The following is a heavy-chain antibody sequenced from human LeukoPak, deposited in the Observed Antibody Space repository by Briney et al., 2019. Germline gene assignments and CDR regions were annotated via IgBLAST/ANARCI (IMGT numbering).Heavy chain of an antibody. J-gene: IGHJ4*02. CDR3: ARVQTPSGSGSYSFDY. D-gene: IGHD3-10*01. CDR1: GGSISSYH. CDR2: IYYSGST. Sequence: PSETLSLTCTVSGGSISSYHWSWIRQPPGQGLGCIGYIYYSGSTNYNPSLKSRVTISVDTSKNQFSLKLSSVTAADTAVYYCARVQTPSGSGSYSFDYWGQGTLVTVSS. V-gene: IGHV4-59*01.